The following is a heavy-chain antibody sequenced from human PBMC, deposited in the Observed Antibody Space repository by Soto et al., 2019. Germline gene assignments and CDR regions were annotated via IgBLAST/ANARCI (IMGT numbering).Heavy chain of an antibody. CDR1: GFSLSTSGMC. V-gene: IGHV2-70*01. D-gene: IGHD5-18*01. J-gene: IGHJ4*02. CDR3: ARILAERGYGQYYFDY. CDR2: IDWDDDK. Sequence: SGPTLVNPTQTLTLTCTFSGFSLSTSGMCVSWIRQPPGKALEWLALIDWDDDKYYSTSLKTRLTISKDTSKNQVVLTMTDMDPVDTATYYCARILAERGYGQYYFDYWGQGTLVTVSS.